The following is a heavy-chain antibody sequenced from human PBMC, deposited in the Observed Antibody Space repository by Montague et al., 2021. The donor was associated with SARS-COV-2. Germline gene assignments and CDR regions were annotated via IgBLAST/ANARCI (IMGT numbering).Heavy chain of an antibody. Sequence: TLSLTCSVSGASISSGAYYWSWIRQPAGKGLEWIGRLFVSGRTSYNPSLKSRVTISVDTSKNQFSLDVRSVTATDTATYFCARAKVTTSVFDHWGHGILVTVSS. CDR1: GASISSGAYY. D-gene: IGHD4-17*01. J-gene: IGHJ4*01. CDR3: ARAKVTTSVFDH. CDR2: LFVSGRT. V-gene: IGHV4-61*02.